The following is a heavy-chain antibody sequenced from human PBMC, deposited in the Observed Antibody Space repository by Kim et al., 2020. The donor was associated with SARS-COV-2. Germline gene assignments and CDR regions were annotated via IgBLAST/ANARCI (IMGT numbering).Heavy chain of an antibody. Sequence: SETLSLTCTVSGGSISSYYWSWIRQPPGKGLEWIGYIYYSGSTNYNPSLKSRVTISVDTSKNQFSLKLSSVTAADTAVYYCARDRSITMVRGGHYYYYYGMDVWGQGTTVTVSS. J-gene: IGHJ6*02. CDR1: GGSISSYY. V-gene: IGHV4-59*01. CDR3: ARDRSITMVRGGHYYYYYGMDV. D-gene: IGHD3-10*01. CDR2: IYYSGST.